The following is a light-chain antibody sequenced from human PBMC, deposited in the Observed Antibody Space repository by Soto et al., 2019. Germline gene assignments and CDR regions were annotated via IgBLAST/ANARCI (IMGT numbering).Light chain of an antibody. Sequence: QSVLTQPRSVSGSPGQSVTISCTGASGDIGGYNYVSWYQHHPGKAPKLIIFDVNKRPSGVPDRFSGSKSGNTASLTISGLQPEDEADYYCCSYTKANTWVFGGGTKLTVL. CDR3: CSYTKANTWV. V-gene: IGLV2-11*01. CDR1: SGDIGGYNY. J-gene: IGLJ3*02. CDR2: DVN.